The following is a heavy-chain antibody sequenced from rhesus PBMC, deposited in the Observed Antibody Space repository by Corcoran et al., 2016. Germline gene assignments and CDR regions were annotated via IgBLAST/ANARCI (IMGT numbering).Heavy chain of an antibody. V-gene: IGHV4-65*01. CDR1: GGLISSSHW. J-gene: IGHJ3*01. D-gene: IGHD6-31*01. Sequence: QVQLQESGPGLLKPSETLSLTCAVSGGLISSSHWWSWFRQLTGKGVEGIGYISGSSGNTYNNPSHKGRVTSSTDTSKSQFSLKLSSGTASDTAVYYCAILQRLGGGRYAFDFWGQGLRVTVSS. CDR3: AILQRLGGGRYAFDF. CDR2: ISGSSGNT.